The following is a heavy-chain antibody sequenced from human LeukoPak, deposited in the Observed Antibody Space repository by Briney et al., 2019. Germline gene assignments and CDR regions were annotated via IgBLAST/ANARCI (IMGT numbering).Heavy chain of an antibody. Sequence: GGSLRLSCAASGFTVSSNHMSWVRQAPGKGLEWVSVIYSGGSTYYADSVKGRFTISRDNSKNTLYLQMNSLRAEDTAVYYCARDSSGYYLYWGQGTLVTVSS. CDR2: IYSGGST. D-gene: IGHD3-22*01. CDR1: GFTVSSNH. J-gene: IGHJ4*02. CDR3: ARDSSGYYLY. V-gene: IGHV3-53*01.